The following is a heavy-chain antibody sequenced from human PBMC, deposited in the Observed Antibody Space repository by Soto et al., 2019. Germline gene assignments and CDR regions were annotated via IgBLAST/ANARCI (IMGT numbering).Heavy chain of an antibody. CDR3: TTRGDGYNADYDY. CDR1: GFIFSRSA. Sequence: EVQLVESGGGVVQPGGSLKLSCAASGFIFSRSAIHWVRQASGEGLEWVGRIRSTANNYATACAAKLKGRFTISRDDSKNTAYLQMNSLKTEDTAVYYCTTRGDGYNADYDYWGQGTLVTVSS. D-gene: IGHD5-12*01. V-gene: IGHV3-73*01. J-gene: IGHJ4*02. CDR2: IRSTANNYAT.